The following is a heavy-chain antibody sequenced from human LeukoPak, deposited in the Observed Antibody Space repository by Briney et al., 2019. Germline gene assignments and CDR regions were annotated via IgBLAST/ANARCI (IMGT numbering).Heavy chain of an antibody. CDR3: ARSGYYYGLDV. CDR2: INPQSGGT. J-gene: IGHJ6*02. D-gene: IGHD3-22*01. V-gene: IGHV1-2*02. Sequence: ASVKVSCKASGHTFTGYYVHWVRQAPGQGFEWMGWINPQSGGTNYAQNFQGRVTMTGDTSISTVYMEVSRLRSDDTAVYYCARSGYYYGLDVWGQGTTVTLSS. CDR1: GHTFTGYY.